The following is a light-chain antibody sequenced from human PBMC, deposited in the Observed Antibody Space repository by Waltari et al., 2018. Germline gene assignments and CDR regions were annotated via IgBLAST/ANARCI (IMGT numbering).Light chain of an antibody. CDR2: EVR. V-gene: IGLV2-14*01. Sequence: QSALTQPASVSGSPGQSITISCPGTSSDVGGYNYVSWYQQHPGKAPKRIIYEVRNRPSGVSNRFSGSKSGNTASLTISGLQAEDEADYYCSSYISSDTLELFGGGTSLTV. J-gene: IGLJ2*01. CDR1: SSDVGGYNY. CDR3: SSYISSDTLEL.